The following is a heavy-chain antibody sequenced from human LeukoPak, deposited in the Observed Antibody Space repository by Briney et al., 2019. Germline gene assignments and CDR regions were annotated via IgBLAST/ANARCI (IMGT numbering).Heavy chain of an antibody. Sequence: GASVKVSCKASGYTFTGFYMHWVRQAPGQGLEWMGRINPNSGGTNYAQKFQGRVTITADKATSTAYMELSRLRSEDAAVYYCARYCSRTSPWWCWFDPWGQGTLVTVSS. CDR3: ARYCSRTSPWWCWFDP. J-gene: IGHJ5*02. D-gene: IGHD2-2*01. CDR1: GYTFTGFY. V-gene: IGHV1-2*06. CDR2: INPNSGGT.